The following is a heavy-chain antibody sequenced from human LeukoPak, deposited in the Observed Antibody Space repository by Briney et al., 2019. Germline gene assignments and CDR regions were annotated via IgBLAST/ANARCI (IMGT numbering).Heavy chain of an antibody. V-gene: IGHV3-33*01. CDR2: IWYDGSNK. D-gene: IGHD3-22*01. J-gene: IGHJ4*02. CDR3: ASLARSYITMIVVPPGGFDY. CDR1: GFTFSSYG. Sequence: PGGSLRLSCAASGFTFSSYGMHWVRQAPGKGLEWVAVIWYDGSNKYYADSVKGRFTISRDNSKNTLYLQMNSLRAEDTAVYYCASLARSYITMIVVPPGGFDYWGQGTLVTVSS.